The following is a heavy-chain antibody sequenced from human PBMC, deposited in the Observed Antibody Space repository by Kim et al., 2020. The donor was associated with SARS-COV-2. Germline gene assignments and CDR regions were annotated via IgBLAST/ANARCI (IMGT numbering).Heavy chain of an antibody. CDR2: DK. J-gene: IGHJ4*02. Sequence: DKRYSPSLKSRLTITKDTSKNQVVLTMTNMDPVDTATYYCAHGVGAAAVHWGQGTLVTVSS. CDR3: AHGVGAAAVH. D-gene: IGHD6-13*01. V-gene: IGHV2-5*01.